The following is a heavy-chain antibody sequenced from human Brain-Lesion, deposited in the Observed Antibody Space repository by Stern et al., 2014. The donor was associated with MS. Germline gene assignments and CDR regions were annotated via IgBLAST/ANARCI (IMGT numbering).Heavy chain of an antibody. V-gene: IGHV4-39*02. CDR3: ARGAGVFDS. D-gene: IGHD6-19*01. CDR2: IFYTGST. J-gene: IGHJ4*02. CDR1: GGSIGRSSYY. Sequence: QLQLQESGPGLVKPSETLSLTCTVSGGSIGRSSYYWGWIRQPPGKGLEWIGNIFYTGSTFYDPSLKSRVTISVDTSNNDFSLRLTSVTAADTAVYYCARGAGVFDSWGQGTLVTVSP.